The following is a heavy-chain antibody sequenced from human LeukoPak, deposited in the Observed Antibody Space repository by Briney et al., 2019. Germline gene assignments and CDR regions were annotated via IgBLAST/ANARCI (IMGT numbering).Heavy chain of an antibody. V-gene: IGHV3-48*01. CDR1: GFTFSSYS. CDR3: AREGIYYDGSGYYYG. CDR2: ISSSSSTI. Sequence: EGSLRLSCAASGFTFSSYSMNWVRQAPGKGLEWVSYISSSSSTIYYADSVKGRFTISRDNAKNSLYLQMNSLRAEDTAVYYCAREGIYYDGSGYYYGWGQGTLVTVSS. J-gene: IGHJ4*02. D-gene: IGHD3-22*01.